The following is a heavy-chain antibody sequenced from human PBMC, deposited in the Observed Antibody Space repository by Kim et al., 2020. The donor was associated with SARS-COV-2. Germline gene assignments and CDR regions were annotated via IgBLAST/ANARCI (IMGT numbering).Heavy chain of an antibody. V-gene: IGHV3-21*01. D-gene: IGHD3-10*01. Sequence: GGSLRLSCAASGFTFSSYSMNWVRQAPGKGLEWVSSISSSSSYIYYADSVKGRFTISRDNAKNSLYLQMNSLRAEDTAVYYCARDSGRLWFGELLPPDAFDIWGQGTMVTVSS. CDR1: GFTFSSYS. CDR3: ARDSGRLWFGELLPPDAFDI. J-gene: IGHJ3*02. CDR2: ISSSSSYI.